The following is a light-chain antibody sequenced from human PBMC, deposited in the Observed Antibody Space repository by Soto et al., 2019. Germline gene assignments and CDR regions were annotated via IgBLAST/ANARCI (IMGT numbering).Light chain of an antibody. J-gene: IGLJ1*01. Sequence: QSSLTQPPSVSGSPGQSVAISCTGTSSDVGSSNGVSWYQQPPGTAPKLMIYDVSNRPSGVPDRFSGSKSGNTASLTISGLQAEDEADYYCSSYTSSSTYVFGTGTKLTVL. CDR3: SSYTSSSTYV. CDR1: SSDVGSSNG. V-gene: IGLV2-18*02. CDR2: DVS.